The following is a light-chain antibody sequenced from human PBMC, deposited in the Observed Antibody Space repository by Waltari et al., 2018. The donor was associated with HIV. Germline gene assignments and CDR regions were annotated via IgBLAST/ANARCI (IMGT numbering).Light chain of an antibody. J-gene: IGLJ3*02. V-gene: IGLV1-47*01. CDR2: RND. CDR1: IPNLRGSF. CDR3: STWDNSLSHWV. Sequence: QSVVTQPPSASGTPGQTISIPCSGDIPNLRGSFVYWYQQRPGTAPRLLIYRNDQRPSGVPDRFSGSKSATSASLAISGLRSEDEGDYHCSTWDNSLSHWVFGGGTKVTVL.